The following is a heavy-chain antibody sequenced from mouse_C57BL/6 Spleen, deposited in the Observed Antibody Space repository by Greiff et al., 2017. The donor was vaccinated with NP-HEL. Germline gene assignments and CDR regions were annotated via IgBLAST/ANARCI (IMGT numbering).Heavy chain of an antibody. CDR2: IRNKANGYTT. CDR3: ARSRDLLRAMDY. Sequence: EVKLMESGGGLVQPGGSLSLSCAASGFTFTDYYMSWVRQPPGKALEWLGFIRNKANGYTTEYSASVKGRFTISRDNSQSILYLQMNALRAEDSATYYCARSRDLLRAMDYWGQGTSVTVSS. V-gene: IGHV7-3*01. D-gene: IGHD2-1*01. J-gene: IGHJ4*01. CDR1: GFTFTDYY.